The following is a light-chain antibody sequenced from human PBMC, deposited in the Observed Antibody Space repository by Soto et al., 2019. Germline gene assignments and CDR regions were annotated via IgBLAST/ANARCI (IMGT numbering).Light chain of an antibody. V-gene: IGKV3-15*01. CDR3: QQYNNWTPWT. CDR2: GAS. J-gene: IGKJ1*01. CDR1: QSVSSN. Sequence: EIVMTQSPATLSVSPGERATLSCRASQSVSSNLAWYQQKPAQAPRLIIFGASTRATGIPARFSGSGSGKEFTLTISGLQSEDFAVYYCQQYNNWTPWTFGDGTKVEIK.